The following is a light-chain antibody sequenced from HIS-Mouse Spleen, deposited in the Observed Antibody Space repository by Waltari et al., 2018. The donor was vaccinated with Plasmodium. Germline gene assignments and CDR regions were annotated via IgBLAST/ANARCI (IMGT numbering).Light chain of an antibody. J-gene: IGLJ2*01. V-gene: IGLV3-1*01. CDR1: KLGAKY. CDR2: QDS. CDR3: QAWDSSTVV. Sequence: SYELTQPPSVSVSPGQTASITCAGDKLGAKYACWYQPKPGQSPWLVIYQDSKRPSGNPERFSGSNSGNTATLTISGTQAMDEADYYCQAWDSSTVVFGGGTKLTVL.